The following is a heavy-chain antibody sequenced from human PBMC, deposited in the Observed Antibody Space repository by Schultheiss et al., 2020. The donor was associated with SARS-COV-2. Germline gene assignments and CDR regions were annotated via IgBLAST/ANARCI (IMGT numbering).Heavy chain of an antibody. D-gene: IGHD4-17*01. V-gene: IGHV4-61*01. Sequence: ETLSLTCTVSGGSVSSGSYYWSWIRQPPGKGLEWIGEINHSGSTNYNPSLKSRVTISVDKSKNQFSLKLSSVTAADTAVYYCARQYGHLDYWGQGTLVTVSS. CDR1: GGSVSSGSYY. J-gene: IGHJ4*02. CDR3: ARQYGHLDY. CDR2: INHSGST.